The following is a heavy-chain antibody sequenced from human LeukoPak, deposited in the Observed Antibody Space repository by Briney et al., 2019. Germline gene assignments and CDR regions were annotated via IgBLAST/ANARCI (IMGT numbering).Heavy chain of an antibody. CDR3: ARGYGSGSYYKY. V-gene: IGHV4-34*01. Sequence: SETLSLTCAVYGGSFSGYYWGWVRQPPGKGLEWTGEINKSGNTEHNPSVKGRVTISLDASKNQFSLKLSSVTAADTAVYYCARGYGSGSYYKYWGQGTLVTVSS. D-gene: IGHD3-10*01. CDR1: GGSFSGYY. J-gene: IGHJ4*02. CDR2: INKSGNT.